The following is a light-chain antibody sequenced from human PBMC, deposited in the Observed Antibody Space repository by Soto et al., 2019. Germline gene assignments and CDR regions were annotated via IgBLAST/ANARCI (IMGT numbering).Light chain of an antibody. Sequence: QAVLTQSSSASASLGSSVKLTCTLSSDHSKYLIAWHQQQPGKAPRFLMKLEGTGSYNKGSEVPDRFSGSSSGADRCLTICNLQFEDEADYYCETWASNTWVFGGGTKLTVL. V-gene: IGLV4-60*02. CDR1: SDHSKYL. CDR2: LEGTGSY. J-gene: IGLJ3*02. CDR3: ETWASNTWV.